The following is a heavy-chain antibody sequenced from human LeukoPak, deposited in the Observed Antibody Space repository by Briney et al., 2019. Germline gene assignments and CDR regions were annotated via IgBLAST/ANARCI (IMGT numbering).Heavy chain of an antibody. Sequence: NPSETLSLTCAVYGGSFRGYYWSWIRQPPGKGLEWIGEINHSGSTNYNPSLKSRVTISVDTSKNQFSLKLSSVTAADTAVYYCARTLATPWFDPWGQGTLVTVFS. J-gene: IGHJ5*02. CDR1: GGSFRGYY. V-gene: IGHV4-34*01. CDR2: INHSGST. D-gene: IGHD2-15*01. CDR3: ARTLATPWFDP.